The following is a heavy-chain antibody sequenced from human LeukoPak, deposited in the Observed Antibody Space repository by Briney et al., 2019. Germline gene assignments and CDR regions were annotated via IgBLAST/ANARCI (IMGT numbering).Heavy chain of an antibody. D-gene: IGHD1-1*01. CDR2: IWYDGSNK. J-gene: IGHJ4*02. V-gene: IGHV3-33*08. Sequence: PGGSLRLSCAASGFTFSSYGMHWVRQAPGKGLEWVAVIWYDGSNKYYADSVKGRFTISRDNSKNTLYLQMNSLRAEDTAVYYCARETTSVSPFDYWGQGTLVTVSS. CDR3: ARETTSVSPFDY. CDR1: GFTFSSYG.